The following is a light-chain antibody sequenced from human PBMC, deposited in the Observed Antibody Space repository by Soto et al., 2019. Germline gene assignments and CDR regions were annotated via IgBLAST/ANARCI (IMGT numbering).Light chain of an antibody. V-gene: IGLV2-14*01. CDR2: AVS. J-gene: IGLJ2*01. CDR1: SSDVGGYNY. CDR3: SSYTSDITLEV. Sequence: QSALTQPASVSGSPGQSITISCTGTSSDVGGYNYVSWYQQHPGKAPKLMIYAVSDRPSGVSNRFSGSKSGNTASLTIPGLQAEDEAYYYCSSYTSDITLEVFGGGTKLTVL.